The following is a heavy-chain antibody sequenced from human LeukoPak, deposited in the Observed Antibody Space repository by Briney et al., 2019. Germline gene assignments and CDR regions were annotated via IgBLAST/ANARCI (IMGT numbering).Heavy chain of an antibody. CDR1: GFTFSSYS. Sequence: GGSLRLSCAASGFTFSSYSMNWVRQAPGKGLEWVSSISSSSSYIYYADSVKGRFTISRDNAKNSLYLQMNSLRAEDTALYYCARGKYYYDSSRDAFDIWGQGTMVTVSS. D-gene: IGHD3-22*01. CDR2: ISSSSSYI. CDR3: ARGKYYYDSSRDAFDI. V-gene: IGHV3-21*04. J-gene: IGHJ3*02.